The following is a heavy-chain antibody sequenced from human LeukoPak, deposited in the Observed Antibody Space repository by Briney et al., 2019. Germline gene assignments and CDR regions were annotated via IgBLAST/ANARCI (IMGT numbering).Heavy chain of an antibody. Sequence: SETLSLTCTVSGGSISSYYWSWIRQPPGKGLEWIGYIYYSGSTNYNPSLKSRVTISVDTSKNQFSLKLSSVTAADTAVYCCARDTGSSSVWGQGTLVTVSS. CDR1: GGSISSYY. CDR3: ARDTGSSSV. V-gene: IGHV4-59*01. J-gene: IGHJ4*02. CDR2: IYYSGST. D-gene: IGHD6-13*01.